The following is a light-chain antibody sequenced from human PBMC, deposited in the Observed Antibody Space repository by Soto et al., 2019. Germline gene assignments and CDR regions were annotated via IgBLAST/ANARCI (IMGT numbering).Light chain of an antibody. J-gene: IGKJ4*01. CDR3: QQYNTWPLA. Sequence: ERLMTQSPATLSVSPGDRATLSCRASQSVEDDVAWYQQRPGQAPRLLISGATERATDVPARFSGSGSGTDFTLTIDSLQSDDAAVYFCQQYNTWPLAFGGGTKVDLK. CDR2: GAT. V-gene: IGKV3-15*01. CDR1: QSVEDD.